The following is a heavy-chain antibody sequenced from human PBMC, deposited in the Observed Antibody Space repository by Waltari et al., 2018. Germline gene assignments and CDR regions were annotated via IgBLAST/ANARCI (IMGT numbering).Heavy chain of an antibody. D-gene: IGHD3-22*01. J-gene: IGHJ2*01. CDR3: ARDPTYYYDTSGYSPPYGYFDL. Sequence: EVQLVESGGGLIQPGGSLRLSCAASGFTVNRNYMSWVRQAPGKGLEWVSLIERGGTTSYADSVKGRFTISRDNSKNTLYLQMNSLRAEDTAVYYCARDPTYYYDTSGYSPPYGYFDLWGRGTLVTVSS. CDR2: IERGGTT. V-gene: IGHV3-53*01. CDR1: GFTVNRNY.